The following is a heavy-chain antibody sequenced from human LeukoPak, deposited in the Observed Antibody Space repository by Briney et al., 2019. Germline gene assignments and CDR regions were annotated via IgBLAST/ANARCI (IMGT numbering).Heavy chain of an antibody. Sequence: GGSLRLSCAASGFTFNNYGMHWVRQAPGKGLEWVALIQPAGNDKYYADSVKGRFTVSRDNSKNTLYLQLNSLTVEDTAVDYCAKRDRETEIDYWGQGTLVTVSS. V-gene: IGHV3-30*02. CDR3: AKRDRETEIDY. D-gene: IGHD1-26*01. CDR1: GFTFNNYG. J-gene: IGHJ4*02. CDR2: IQPAGNDK.